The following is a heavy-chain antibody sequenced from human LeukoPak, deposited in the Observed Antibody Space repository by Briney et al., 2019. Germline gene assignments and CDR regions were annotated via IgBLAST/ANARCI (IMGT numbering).Heavy chain of an antibody. J-gene: IGHJ6*02. CDR2: LYSSGNT. CDR1: GFTLSTNY. D-gene: IGHD5-24*01. CDR3: AGRDKGYYYGMDV. Sequence: GGSLRLFCAASGFTLSTNYMRWVRRAPGKGLEWVSLLYSSGNTYYTDSVKGRFTISRDSSKNTLYLQMNSLRAEDTAVYYCAGRDKGYYYGMDVWGQGTTVTVSS. V-gene: IGHV3-66*01.